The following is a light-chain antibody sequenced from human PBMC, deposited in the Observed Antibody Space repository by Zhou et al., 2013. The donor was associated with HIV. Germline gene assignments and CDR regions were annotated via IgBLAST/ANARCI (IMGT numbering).Light chain of an antibody. CDR2: KAS. CDR3: QQCNTTPWT. Sequence: DIQMTQSPPTLSAYVGDRVTITCRASQSISNWLAWYQQKPGEAPKLLVYKASTLESGVPSRFSGSGSGTEFTLTINSLQPDDFAIYYCQQCNTTPWTFGQGTKVEIK. CDR1: QSISNW. J-gene: IGKJ1*01. V-gene: IGKV1-5*03.